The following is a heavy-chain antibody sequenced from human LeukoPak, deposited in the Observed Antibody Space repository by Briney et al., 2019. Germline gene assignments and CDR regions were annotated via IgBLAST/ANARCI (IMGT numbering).Heavy chain of an antibody. CDR2: IYASGST. Sequence: SETLSLTCSVSGASISSYYWNWIREPPGEGLEWIGNIYASGSTNYNPSLKSRVTISLDTSKDQFSLKLTSVTAADTAFYYCAKDWELGSWGQGTLVTVSS. J-gene: IGHJ5*02. CDR1: GASISSYY. V-gene: IGHV4-59*01. CDR3: AKDWELGS. D-gene: IGHD1-26*01.